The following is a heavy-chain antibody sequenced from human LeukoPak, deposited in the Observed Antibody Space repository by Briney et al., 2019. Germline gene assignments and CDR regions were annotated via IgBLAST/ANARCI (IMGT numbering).Heavy chain of an antibody. CDR2: INHSGST. CDR3: ARFLVDTAMAAYNWFDP. V-gene: IGHV4-34*01. CDR1: GGSFSGYY. Sequence: SETLSLTCAVYGGSFSGYYWSWIRQPPGKGLEWIGEINHSGSTNYNPSFKSRVAISVDTSKNQFSLKLSSVTAADTAVYYCARFLVDTAMAAYNWFDPWGQGTLVTVSS. J-gene: IGHJ5*02. D-gene: IGHD5-18*01.